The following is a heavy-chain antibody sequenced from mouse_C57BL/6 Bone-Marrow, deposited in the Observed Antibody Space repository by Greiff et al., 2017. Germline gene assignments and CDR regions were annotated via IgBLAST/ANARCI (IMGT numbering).Heavy chain of an antibody. Sequence: VQLQQSGAELVRPGASVKLSCTASGFNIKDDYMHWVKQRPEQGLEWIGWIDPENGDTEYASKFQGKATITADTSSNTAYLQLSSLTSEDTAVYYCTTIHLGGFAYWGQGTLVTVSA. CDR1: GFNIKDDY. J-gene: IGHJ3*01. CDR2: IDPENGDT. D-gene: IGHD3-3*01. CDR3: TTIHLGGFAY. V-gene: IGHV14-4*01.